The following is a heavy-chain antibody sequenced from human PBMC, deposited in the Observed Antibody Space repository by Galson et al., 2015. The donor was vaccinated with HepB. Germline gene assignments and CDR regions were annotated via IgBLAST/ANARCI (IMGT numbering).Heavy chain of an antibody. Sequence: SLRLSCAASGFTFSSYSMNWVRQAPGKGLEGVSYISGSSSTIYYADSVKGRFTVSRDNAKNSLYLQMNSLRAEDTAVYYCASGGSGWYPGYWGQGTLVTVSS. CDR2: ISGSSSTI. V-gene: IGHV3-48*01. D-gene: IGHD6-19*01. J-gene: IGHJ4*02. CDR3: ASGGSGWYPGY. CDR1: GFTFSSYS.